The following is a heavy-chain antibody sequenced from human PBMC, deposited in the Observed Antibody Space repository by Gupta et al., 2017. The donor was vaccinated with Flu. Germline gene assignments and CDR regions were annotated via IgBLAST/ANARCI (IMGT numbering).Heavy chain of an antibody. D-gene: IGHD3-16*01. CDR1: GYSISSWYY. Sequence: QVQLQESGPGMVKPSETLSLTCAVSGYSISSWYYWGWIRQPPGKGLEWIGSIYHSGSTYYNPSLKSRVTISVDTSKNQFSLKLSSVTAADTAVYYCARDGGGAGDAFDIWGQGTMVTVSS. V-gene: IGHV4-38-2*02. J-gene: IGHJ3*02. CDR2: IYHSGST. CDR3: ARDGGGAGDAFDI.